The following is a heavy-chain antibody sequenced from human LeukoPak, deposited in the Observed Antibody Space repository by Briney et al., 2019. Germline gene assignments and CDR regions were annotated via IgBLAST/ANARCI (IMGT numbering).Heavy chain of an antibody. CDR1: GFTVSSNY. CDR2: IYSGSSST. Sequence: PAGSLRLSCAASGFTVSSNYMSWVRQAPGKGLEWVSVIYSGSSSTYYTDSVKGRFTISRDNAENRLFLQMNSLRAEDTAVYYCANSGYSLDKFDYWGQGTLVTVSS. J-gene: IGHJ4*02. V-gene: IGHV3-53*01. CDR3: ANSGYSLDKFDY. D-gene: IGHD1-26*01.